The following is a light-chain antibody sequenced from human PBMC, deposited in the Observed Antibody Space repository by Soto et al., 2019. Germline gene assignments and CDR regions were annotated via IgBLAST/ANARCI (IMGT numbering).Light chain of an antibody. V-gene: IGLV2-8*01. J-gene: IGLJ3*02. CDR3: SSHAGINNVV. CDR1: SSDVGSYNY. CDR2: EVT. Sequence: QSALTQPPSASGSHGRSVTISCTGTSSDVGSYNYVSWYQQHPGKAPKLMIYEVTKRPSGVPDRFSGSKSGNTASLTVSGLQAEDEADYYCSSHAGINNVVFGGGTNFTVL.